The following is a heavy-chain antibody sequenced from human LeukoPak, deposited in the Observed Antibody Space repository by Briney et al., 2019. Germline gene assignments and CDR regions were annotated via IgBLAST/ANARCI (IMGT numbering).Heavy chain of an antibody. CDR1: GYSINSGYY. Sequence: PSETLSLTCTVSGYSINSGYYWVWIRQPPGKGLEWIGSIYRTGSTNYNPSLKSRVTISLDTSKNQFSLKLSSVTAADTAVYYCARQRAYYYGSGMHYFDYWGQGTLVTVSS. V-gene: IGHV4-38-2*02. CDR2: IYRTGST. D-gene: IGHD3-10*01. J-gene: IGHJ4*02. CDR3: ARQRAYYYGSGMHYFDY.